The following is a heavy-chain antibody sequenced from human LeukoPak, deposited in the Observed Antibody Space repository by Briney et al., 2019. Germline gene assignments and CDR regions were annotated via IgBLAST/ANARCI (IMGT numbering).Heavy chain of an antibody. CDR1: GYTLTELS. D-gene: IGHD2-15*01. Sequence: ASVKVSCKVSGYTLTELSMHWVRQAPGKGLEWMGGFDPEDGETIYAQKFQGRVTMTEDTSTDTAYMELSSLRSEDTAVYYCARGPYCSGGSCYSGWFDPWGQGTLVTVSS. CDR2: FDPEDGET. J-gene: IGHJ5*02. CDR3: ARGPYCSGGSCYSGWFDP. V-gene: IGHV1-24*01.